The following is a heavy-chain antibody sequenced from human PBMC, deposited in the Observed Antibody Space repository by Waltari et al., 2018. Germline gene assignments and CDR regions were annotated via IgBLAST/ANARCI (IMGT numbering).Heavy chain of an antibody. CDR3: ARGSYSKYNWFDP. J-gene: IGHJ5*02. CDR2: ISSSSSYI. Sequence: EVQLVESGGGLVKPGGSLRLSCAASGFTFSSYCMNWVRQAPGKGLEWVSSISSSSSYIYYADSVKGRFTISRDNAKNSLYLQMNSLRAEDTAVYYCARGSYSKYNWFDPWGQGTLVTVSS. V-gene: IGHV3-21*01. CDR1: GFTFSSYC. D-gene: IGHD1-26*01.